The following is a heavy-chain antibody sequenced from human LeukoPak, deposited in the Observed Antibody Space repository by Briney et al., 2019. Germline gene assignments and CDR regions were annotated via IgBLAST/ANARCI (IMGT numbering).Heavy chain of an antibody. D-gene: IGHD5-12*01. CDR3: VRVWGHSGYDYFPFDY. CDR1: GFTSSTYT. J-gene: IGHJ4*02. Sequence: PGGSLRLSCAASGFTSSTYTMNWVRQAPGKGLEWVSSINGDGRYIYYADSMKGRFTISRDNAENSLYLQMNSLRAEDTAMYYCVRVWGHSGYDYFPFDYWGQGTLVTVSS. V-gene: IGHV3-21*01. CDR2: INGDGRYI.